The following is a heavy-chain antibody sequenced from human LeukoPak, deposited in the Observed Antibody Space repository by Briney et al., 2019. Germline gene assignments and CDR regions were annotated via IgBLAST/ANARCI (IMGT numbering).Heavy chain of an antibody. CDR2: IYPGDSDT. J-gene: IGHJ3*02. Sequence: GESLKISCKASGYSFTNYWIGWVRQMPGKGLEWMGIIYPGDSDTRYSPSFQGQVTISADKSTSTAYLHWSSLKASDTAMYYCGRLSNGDVAFDIWGQGTMVTVSS. D-gene: IGHD2-8*01. CDR3: GRLSNGDVAFDI. CDR1: GYSFTNYW. V-gene: IGHV5-51*01.